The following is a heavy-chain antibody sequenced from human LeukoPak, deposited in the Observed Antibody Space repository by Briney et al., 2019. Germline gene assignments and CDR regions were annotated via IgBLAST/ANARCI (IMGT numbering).Heavy chain of an antibody. CDR1: GFTFSSYG. V-gene: IGHV3-23*01. CDR3: AKNYGSGSSVKYYYYMDV. CDR2: TSASGGST. D-gene: IGHD3-10*01. J-gene: IGHJ6*03. Sequence: GGSLRLSCAASGFTFSSYGMHWVRQSPKKGLEWVSVTSASGGSTNYADSVKGRFTISRDNSKNTLYLQMNSLRAEDSAVYYCAKNYGSGSSVKYYYYMDVWGKGTTVTVSS.